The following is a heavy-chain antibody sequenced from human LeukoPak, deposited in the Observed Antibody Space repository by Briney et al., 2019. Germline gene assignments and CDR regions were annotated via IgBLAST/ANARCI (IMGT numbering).Heavy chain of an antibody. J-gene: IGHJ4*02. V-gene: IGHV4-34*01. CDR2: INHSGST. CDR3: AKDRMGQWRDFMKY. CDR1: GGSFSGYY. Sequence: SETLSLTCAVYGGSFSGYYWSWIRQPPGKGLEWIGEINHSGSTSYNPSLKSRVTISVDTSKNQFSLKLSSVTAADTAVYYCAKDRMGQWRDFMKYWGQGTLVTVSS. D-gene: IGHD6-19*01.